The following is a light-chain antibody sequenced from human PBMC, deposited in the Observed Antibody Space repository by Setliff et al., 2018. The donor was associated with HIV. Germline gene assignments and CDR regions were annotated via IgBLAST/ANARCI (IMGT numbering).Light chain of an antibody. J-gene: IGLJ2*01. V-gene: IGLV2-14*01. CDR3: SSYTTSTNVI. CDR1: SSDVGGYNY. Sequence: QSALAQPASVSGSPGQSITISCTGNSSDVGGYNYVSWYQQHPGKAPKLIIYEVTNRPSGVSNRFSGSKSGNTASLTISGLQAEDEADYYCSSYTTSTNVIFGGGTRSPS. CDR2: EVT.